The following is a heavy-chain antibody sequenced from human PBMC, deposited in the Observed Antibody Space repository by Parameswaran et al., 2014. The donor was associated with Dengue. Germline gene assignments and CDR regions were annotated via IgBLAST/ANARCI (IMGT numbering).Heavy chain of an antibody. J-gene: IGHJ1*01. D-gene: IGHD6-13*01. CDR3: ARRGVGLAAAGTPEYFQH. Sequence: VRQMPGKGLEWIGSIYYSGSTYYNPSLKSRVTISVDTSKNQFSLKLSSVTAADTAVYYCARRGVGLAAAGTPEYFQHWGQGTLVTVSS. V-gene: IGHV4-39*01. CDR2: IYYSGST.